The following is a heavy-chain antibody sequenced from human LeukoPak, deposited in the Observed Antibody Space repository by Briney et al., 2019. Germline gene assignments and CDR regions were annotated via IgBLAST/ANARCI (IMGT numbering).Heavy chain of an antibody. V-gene: IGHV4-61*02. J-gene: IGHJ5*02. CDR3: ARALPDWFDP. Sequence: SQTLSLTCTVSGGSISSGSYYWSWIRQPAGKGLEWIGRIYTSGSTNYNPSLKSRVTISVDTSKNQFSLTLRSVPAADTAVYYCARALPDWFDPWGQGTLVTVSS. CDR1: GGSISSGSYY. CDR2: IYTSGST.